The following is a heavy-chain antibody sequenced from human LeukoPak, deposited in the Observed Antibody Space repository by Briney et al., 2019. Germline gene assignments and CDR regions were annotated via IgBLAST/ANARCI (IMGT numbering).Heavy chain of an antibody. J-gene: IGHJ5*01. Sequence: SETLSLTCTVSGGSIGSSSYYWGWIRQPPGKGLEWIGSIFRTGSTYYTASLKSRVSISVDTSKNHFVLNLTSVTAADTAVYFCARRVGFYGSGSLNYFDPWGQGILVSVSS. CDR1: GGSIGSSSYY. CDR2: IFRTGST. V-gene: IGHV4-39*02. CDR3: ARRVGFYGSGSLNYFDP. D-gene: IGHD3-10*01.